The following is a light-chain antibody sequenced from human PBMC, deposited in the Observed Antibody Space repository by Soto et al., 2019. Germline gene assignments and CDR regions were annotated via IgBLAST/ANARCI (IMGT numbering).Light chain of an antibody. CDR3: RQYCSSWGP. CDR1: QSVSSTY. V-gene: IGKV3-20*01. CDR2: RAS. Sequence: EIVLTQSPGTLSLSPGERATLSCRASQSVSSTYLTWYQQKFGQAPTLLLYRASSRATGIPVRFSDSGSGTDCTVTISVLEPEDLAVYDGRQYCSSWGPFGQVT. J-gene: IGKJ1*01.